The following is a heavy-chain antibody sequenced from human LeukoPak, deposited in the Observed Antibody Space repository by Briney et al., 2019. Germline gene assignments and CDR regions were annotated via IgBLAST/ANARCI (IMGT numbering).Heavy chain of an antibody. J-gene: IGHJ5*02. CDR1: GHSFTYYY. Sequence: ASVKVSSKTSGHSFTYYYMHWVRHAPGKGLEWIGWINPNSGGTSAAQKFQGRVTMTRDMSITTVYMEVSWLTSDDTAIYYCARADRLHGGPYLIGPWGQGTLVTVSS. V-gene: IGHV1-2*02. CDR3: ARADRLHGGPYLIGP. D-gene: IGHD2-21*01. CDR2: INPNSGGT.